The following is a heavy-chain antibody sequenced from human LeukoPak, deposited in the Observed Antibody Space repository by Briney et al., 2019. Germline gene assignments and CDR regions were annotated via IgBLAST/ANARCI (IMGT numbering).Heavy chain of an antibody. J-gene: IGHJ4*02. D-gene: IGHD3-22*01. CDR2: VSGSGGYT. CDR3: AKDRPNYYDSSGHYYRRDGDY. CDR1: GFTFSSYA. Sequence: PGGSLRLSCAASGFTFSSYAMSWVRQAPGKGLEWVSSVSGSGGYTYYAGSVKGRSTISRDNSKNTLYLQMNSLRAEDTAIYYCAKDRPNYYDSSGHYYRRDGDYWGQGTLVTVSS. V-gene: IGHV3-23*01.